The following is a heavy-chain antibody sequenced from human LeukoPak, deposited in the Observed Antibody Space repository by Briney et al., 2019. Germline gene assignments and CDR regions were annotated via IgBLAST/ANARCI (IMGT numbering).Heavy chain of an antibody. Sequence: SQTLSLTCTVSGGSISSGDYYWSWIRQPPGKGLEWIGYIYYSGSTYYNPSLKSRVTISVDTSKNQFSLKLSSVTAADTAVYYCARDGGYSYGLFDYWGQGALVTVSS. CDR2: IYYSGST. V-gene: IGHV4-30-4*08. CDR3: ARDGGYSYGLFDY. J-gene: IGHJ4*02. CDR1: GGSISSGDYY. D-gene: IGHD5-18*01.